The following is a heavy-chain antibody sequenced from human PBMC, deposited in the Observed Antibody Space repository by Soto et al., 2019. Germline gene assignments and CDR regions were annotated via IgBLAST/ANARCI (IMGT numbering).Heavy chain of an antibody. J-gene: IGHJ3*01. CDR1: GFTFSSND. CDR2: IWTSGST. CDR3: ATRPLLRGAP. V-gene: IGHV3-53*01. Sequence: EVQLVESGGGLIQPGGSLRLSCEASGFTFSSNDMNWVRQAPGKGLEWVSLIWTSGSTAYADSVKGRFTISRDNSKSALYLHMSSLRAEDTAVYYCATRPLLRGAPWGHGTMVTVSS. D-gene: IGHD3-16*01.